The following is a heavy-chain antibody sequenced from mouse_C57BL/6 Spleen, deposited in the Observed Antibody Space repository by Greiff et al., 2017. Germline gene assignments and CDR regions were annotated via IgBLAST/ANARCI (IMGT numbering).Heavy chain of an antibody. CDR2: ISYDGSN. Sequence: DVQLVESGPGLVKPSQSLSLTCSVTGYSITSGYYWNWIRQFPGNKLEWMGYISYDGSNNYNPSLKNRISITRDTSKNQFFLKLNSVTTEDTATYYCASIFDGYHFDYWGQGTTLTVSS. CDR1: GYSITSGYY. V-gene: IGHV3-6*01. CDR3: ASIFDGYHFDY. D-gene: IGHD2-3*01. J-gene: IGHJ2*01.